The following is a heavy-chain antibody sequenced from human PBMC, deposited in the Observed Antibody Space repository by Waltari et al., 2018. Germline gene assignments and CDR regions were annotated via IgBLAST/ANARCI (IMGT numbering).Heavy chain of an antibody. V-gene: IGHV4-4*02. Sequence: QVQLQESCPGLVKPSATLSLTCIVSGDSISNPRWWSWVRQSTGKGLESIGEINHSGITNYNPSLKSRVTISADRAKNQFSLKVNSVPAADTAVYYCARTSYDSGSYNFDYWGQGTLVTVSS. J-gene: IGHJ4*02. CDR3: ARTSYDSGSYNFDY. CDR1: GDSISNPRW. CDR2: INHSGIT. D-gene: IGHD3-10*01.